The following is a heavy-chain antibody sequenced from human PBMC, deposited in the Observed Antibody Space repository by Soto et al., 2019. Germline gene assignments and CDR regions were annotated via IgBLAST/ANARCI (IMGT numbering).Heavy chain of an antibody. CDR3: AKDRIAVAGGASDY. V-gene: IGHV3-23*01. J-gene: IGHJ4*02. CDR1: GFTFSIYA. CDR2: ISGSGGRT. D-gene: IGHD6-19*01. Sequence: EVQLLESGGGLVQPGGSLSLSCAASGFTFSIYAMSWVRQAPGKGLGWVSAISGSGGRTYYADSVTGRFTISRDNSKHTLYLQMNSLRAEDTAVYHCAKDRIAVAGGASDYWGQGTLVTVSS.